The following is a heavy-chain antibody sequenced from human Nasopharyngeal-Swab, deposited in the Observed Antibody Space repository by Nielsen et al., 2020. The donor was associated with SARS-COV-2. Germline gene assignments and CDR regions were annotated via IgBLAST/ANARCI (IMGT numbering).Heavy chain of an antibody. V-gene: IGHV3-53*01. Sequence: GESLKISCSVSGISVSRNDITWVRQAPGKGLEWVSVLYIDGGTFYADPVKGRLTISRDNSKNTVYLQLSSLGAEDTAVYYCARLHYYYMDFWGKGTTLTVSS. CDR3: ARLHYYYMDF. CDR1: GISVSRND. CDR2: LYIDGGT. J-gene: IGHJ6*03.